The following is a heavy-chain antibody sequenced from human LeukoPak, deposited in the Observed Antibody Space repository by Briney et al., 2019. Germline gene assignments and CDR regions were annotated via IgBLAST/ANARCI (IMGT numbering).Heavy chain of an antibody. CDR1: GGSISSSSYY. V-gene: IGHV4-39*07. J-gene: IGHJ4*02. D-gene: IGHD4/OR15-4a*01. CDR2: IYYSGST. Sequence: MSSETLSLTCTVSGGSISSSSYYWGWIRQPPGKGLEWIGSIYYSGSTYYNPSLKSRVTISVDTSKNQFSLRLNSVTTADTAVYYCARMGAIAGASANPDYWGQGTLVTVSS. CDR3: ARMGAIAGASANPDY.